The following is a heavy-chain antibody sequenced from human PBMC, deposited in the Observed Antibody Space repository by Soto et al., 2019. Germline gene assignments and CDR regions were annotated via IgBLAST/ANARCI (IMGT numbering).Heavy chain of an antibody. CDR3: AIGGVRYFDY. CDR1: GFSFSNYA. Sequence: LSLTCAASGFSFSNYAMSWVRQAPGKGLEWVSGISGSTYYADSVKGRFTISRDNSKDTLYLQMNSLKAEDTAVYYCAIGGVRYFDYWGQGTLVTVSS. V-gene: IGHV3-23*01. D-gene: IGHD3-16*01. CDR2: ISGST. J-gene: IGHJ4*02.